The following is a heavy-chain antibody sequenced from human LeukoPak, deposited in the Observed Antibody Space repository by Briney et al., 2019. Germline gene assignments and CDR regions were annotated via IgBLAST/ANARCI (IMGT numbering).Heavy chain of an antibody. J-gene: IGHJ4*02. CDR1: GGAISSSSYY. Sequence: SETLSLTCTVSGGAISSSSYYWGWIRQPPGEGLEWIGSIYYSGNTYYNPSLKSRVTISVETSKNQFSLKLSSVTAADTAVYYCARLPRDDFWSNFFDYWGQGTLVTVSS. D-gene: IGHD3-3*01. CDR2: IYYSGNT. CDR3: ARLPRDDFWSNFFDY. V-gene: IGHV4-39*01.